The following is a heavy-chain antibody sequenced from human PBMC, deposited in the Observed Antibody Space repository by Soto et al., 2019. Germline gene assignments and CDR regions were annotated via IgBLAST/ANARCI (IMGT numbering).Heavy chain of an antibody. Sequence: ASVKVSCKASGYTFTSYAMHWVRQAPGQRLEWIGWINAGNGNTKYSQKFQGRVTITRDTSASTAYMELSSLRSEDTAVYYCARAKIRAARPAYYYYYMDVWGKGTTVTVSS. J-gene: IGHJ6*03. CDR1: GYTFTSYA. D-gene: IGHD6-6*01. CDR3: ARAKIRAARPAYYYYYMDV. CDR2: INAGNGNT. V-gene: IGHV1-3*01.